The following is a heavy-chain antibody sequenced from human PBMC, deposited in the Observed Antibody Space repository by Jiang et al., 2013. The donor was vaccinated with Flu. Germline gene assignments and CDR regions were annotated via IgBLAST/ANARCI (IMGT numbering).Heavy chain of an antibody. CDR1: GDTFSSHA. J-gene: IGHJ6*02. CDR3: ARGKGYCSSTSCYGGYYYYGMDV. V-gene: IGHV1-69*06. D-gene: IGHD2-2*01. Sequence: SGAEVKKPGSSVKVSCKTSGDTFSSHAINWVRQAPGQGLEWMGGIIPLLGTTNYGQKFQGRVTITADKSTSTVYMELSSLRSEDTAVYHCARGKGYCSSTSCYGGYYYYGMDVWGQGTTVTVSS. CDR2: IIPLLGTT.